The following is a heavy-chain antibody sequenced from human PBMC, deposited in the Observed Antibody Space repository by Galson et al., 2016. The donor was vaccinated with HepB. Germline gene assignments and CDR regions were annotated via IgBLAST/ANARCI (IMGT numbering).Heavy chain of an antibody. Sequence: SLRLSCAASGFTFSDYYMSWIRQAPGKGLEWVSYISSSSTYTNYADSVKGRFTISRDNAKDSLYLQMNSLRAEDTAVYYCARGEMATIPFDFWGQGTLVTVSS. CDR3: ARGEMATIPFDF. V-gene: IGHV3-11*06. CDR2: ISSSSTYT. CDR1: GFTFSDYY. J-gene: IGHJ4*02. D-gene: IGHD5-24*01.